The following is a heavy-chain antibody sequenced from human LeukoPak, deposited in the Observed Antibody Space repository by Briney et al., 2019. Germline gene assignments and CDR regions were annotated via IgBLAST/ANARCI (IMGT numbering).Heavy chain of an antibody. CDR3: ASLHGDYVY. J-gene: IGHJ4*02. CDR1: GFTFSDTW. D-gene: IGHD4-17*01. Sequence: PGGSLRLSCAASGFTFSDTWMHWVRQVPGKGLVWVSRIRSDGSDARYAESVKGRFTISRDNAKNSLYLQMNSLRAEDTAVYYCASLHGDYVYWGQGTLVTVSS. CDR2: IRSDGSDA. V-gene: IGHV3-74*01.